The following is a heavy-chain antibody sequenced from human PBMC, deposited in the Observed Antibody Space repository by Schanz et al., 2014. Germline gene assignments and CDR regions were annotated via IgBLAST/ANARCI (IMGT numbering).Heavy chain of an antibody. J-gene: IGHJ4*02. Sequence: VHLVQSGAEVKKPGASVKVSCKASGYSFTTYGLSWVRQAPGQGLEWMGWISTYNGNTNYAQKLQGRVTMTTDTSTSTAYMELRSLRSDDTAVYYCARLTIYGVVEDYWGQGTLVTVSS. CDR1: GYSFTTYG. D-gene: IGHD3-3*01. CDR3: ARLTIYGVVEDY. CDR2: ISTYNGNT. V-gene: IGHV1-18*01.